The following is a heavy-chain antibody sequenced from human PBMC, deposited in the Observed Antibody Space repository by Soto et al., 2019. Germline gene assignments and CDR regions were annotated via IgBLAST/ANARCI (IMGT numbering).Heavy chain of an antibody. Sequence: QVQLVESGGGVVQPGRSLRLSCAASGFTFSSYGMHWVRQAPGKGLEWVAVISYDGSNKYYADSVKGRFTISRDNSKNTLYLQMNSLRAEDTAVYYCAKAGWEDDYYYYGMDVW. CDR3: AKAGWEDDYYYYGMDV. D-gene: IGHD6-19*01. V-gene: IGHV3-30*18. CDR1: GFTFSSYG. J-gene: IGHJ6*01. CDR2: ISYDGSNK.